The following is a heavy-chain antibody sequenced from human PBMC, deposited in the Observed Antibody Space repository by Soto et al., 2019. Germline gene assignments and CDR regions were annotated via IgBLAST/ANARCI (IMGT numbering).Heavy chain of an antibody. Sequence: SETLSLTCAVYGGSFSGYYWSWIRQPPGKGLEWIGEINHSGSTNYNPSLKSRVTISVDTSKSQFSLKLSSVTAADTAVYYCARVPSTVTTVEDMPVGAKYYYYGMDVWGQGTTVTVSS. V-gene: IGHV4-34*01. J-gene: IGHJ6*02. CDR3: ARVPSTVTTVEDMPVGAKYYYYGMDV. CDR2: INHSGST. CDR1: GGSFSGYY. D-gene: IGHD4-17*01.